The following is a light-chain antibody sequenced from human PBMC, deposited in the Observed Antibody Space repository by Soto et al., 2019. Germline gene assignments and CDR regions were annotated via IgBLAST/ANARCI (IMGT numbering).Light chain of an antibody. J-gene: IGLJ2*01. CDR3: QSYDISLSVV. CDR1: SSNIGAGYD. CDR2: GNS. Sequence: QSVLTQPPSVSGAPGQRVTISCTGSSSNIGAGYDVHWYHQLPGTAPKLLIYGNSNRPSGVPDRFSGSKSGTSASLAITGLHAEDEADYYCQSYDISLSVVFGGGTKLTVL. V-gene: IGLV1-40*01.